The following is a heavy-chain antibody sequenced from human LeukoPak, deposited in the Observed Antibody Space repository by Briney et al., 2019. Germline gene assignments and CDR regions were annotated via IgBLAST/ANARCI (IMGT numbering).Heavy chain of an antibody. CDR3: ARDNSVEDTAWWFDP. J-gene: IGHJ5*02. V-gene: IGHV4-61*02. CDR2: IYTSGST. CDR1: GGSISSGSYY. Sequence: SQTLSLTCTVSGGSISSGSYYWSWIRQPAGKGLEWIGRIYTSGSTNYNPSLKSRVTISVDTSKNQFSLKLSSVTAADTAVYYCARDNSVEDTAWWFDPWGQGTLVTVSS. D-gene: IGHD4-23*01.